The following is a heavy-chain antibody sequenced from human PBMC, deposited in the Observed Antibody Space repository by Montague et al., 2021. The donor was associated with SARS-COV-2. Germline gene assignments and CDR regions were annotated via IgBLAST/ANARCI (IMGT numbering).Heavy chain of an antibody. CDR2: INHSANT. D-gene: IGHD3-10*01. CDR1: GGSLSGYY. V-gene: IGHV4-34*01. CDR3: ASGIYPSGSYYNRYYYGLNI. Sequence: SETLSLTCAVHGGSLSGYYWSWIRQPPEKGLEWIGEINHSANTKYNPSLKSPVTISIDTSKNQFFLKMTSVTAADTATYYCASGIYPSGSYYNRYYYGLNIWGPGTTVIVSS. J-gene: IGHJ6*02.